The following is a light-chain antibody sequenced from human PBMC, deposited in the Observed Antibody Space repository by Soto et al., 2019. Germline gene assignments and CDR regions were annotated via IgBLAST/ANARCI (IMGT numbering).Light chain of an antibody. V-gene: IGKV1-39*01. J-gene: IGKJ1*01. Sequence: DIQITQSRSSLSASVGDGVTITCRASQSISNHLNWYQQKAGKAPKVLIYAAASLQSGVPSRFSGSGSGTEFTLTINSMQPEDVANYFCQQSYGTPWTFGQGTKVDIK. CDR3: QQSYGTPWT. CDR2: AAA. CDR1: QSISNH.